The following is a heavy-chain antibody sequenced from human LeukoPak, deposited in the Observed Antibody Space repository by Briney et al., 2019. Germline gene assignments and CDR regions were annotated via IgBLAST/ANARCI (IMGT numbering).Heavy chain of an antibody. Sequence: SETLSLTCAVYGGSFSGYYGSWIRQPPGKGLEWIGEINHSGSTNYNPSLKSRVTISVDTSKNQFSLKLSSVTAADTAVYYCARGLWGSGWNYFDYWGQGTLVTVSS. J-gene: IGHJ4*02. D-gene: IGHD6-19*01. CDR1: GGSFSGYY. CDR3: ARGLWGSGWNYFDY. V-gene: IGHV4-34*01. CDR2: INHSGST.